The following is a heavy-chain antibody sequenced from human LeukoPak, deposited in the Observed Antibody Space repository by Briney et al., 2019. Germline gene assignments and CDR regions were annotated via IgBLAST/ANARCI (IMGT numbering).Heavy chain of an antibody. CDR3: ARESGSTTVHRMDV. D-gene: IGHD3-10*01. CDR2: NCHSGNT. V-gene: IGHV4-38-2*01. Sequence: SETLSLTCAVSGYSMNSDSCWGWIRQPPGKGLEWIGSNCHSGNTYYNPSLKSRVIISIDTSKNQFSLKVRSVTAADTAVYSCARESGSTTVHRMDVWGKGTTVSVP. J-gene: IGHJ6*03. CDR1: GYSMNSDSC.